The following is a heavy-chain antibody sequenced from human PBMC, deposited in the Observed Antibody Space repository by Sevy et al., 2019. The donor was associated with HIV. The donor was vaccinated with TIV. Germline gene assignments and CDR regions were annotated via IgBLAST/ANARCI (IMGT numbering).Heavy chain of an antibody. CDR3: AKDQTGDQLRVRNYYNYGIDV. D-gene: IGHD2-2*01. V-gene: IGHV3-30*02. Sequence: GGSLRLSCAASGFTFSSYGMNWVRQAPGKGLEWVAFIRYDGSNKYYADSVKGRFTISRDNSKNTMYMQMNSLRAEDTDVYYWAKDQTGDQLRVRNYYNYGIDVWGQGTTVTVSS. J-gene: IGHJ6*02. CDR2: IRYDGSNK. CDR1: GFTFSSYG.